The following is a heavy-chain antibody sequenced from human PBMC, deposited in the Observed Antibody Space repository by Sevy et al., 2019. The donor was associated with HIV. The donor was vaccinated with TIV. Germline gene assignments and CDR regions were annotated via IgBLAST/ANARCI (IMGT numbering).Heavy chain of an antibody. Sequence: SETLSLTCAVSGGSISSGGYSWSWIRQPPGKGLEWIGYIYHSGSTYYNPSLKSRVTISVDRSKNQFSLKLSSVTAADTAVYYSARAPLPGDYVPYFAYWGQGTLVTSSS. CDR1: GGSISSGGYS. V-gene: IGHV4-30-2*01. CDR2: IYHSGST. CDR3: ARAPLPGDYVPYFAY. D-gene: IGHD4-17*01. J-gene: IGHJ4*02.